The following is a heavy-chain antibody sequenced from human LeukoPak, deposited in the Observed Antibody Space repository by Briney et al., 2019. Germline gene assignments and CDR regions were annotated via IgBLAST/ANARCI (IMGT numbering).Heavy chain of an antibody. D-gene: IGHD3-9*01. V-gene: IGHV3-23*01. Sequence: GGSLRLSCAASGFSFIDYAMIWVSQAPGRGLEWVSSISGTGTYTYYADSVRGRISISRDNSKNTLYLQMNSLRAQDTAVYYCAKGFGAIVTGVWGPTADYWGQGALVTVSS. CDR3: AKGFGAIVTGVWGPTADY. CDR2: ISGTGTYT. J-gene: IGHJ4*02. CDR1: GFSFIDYA.